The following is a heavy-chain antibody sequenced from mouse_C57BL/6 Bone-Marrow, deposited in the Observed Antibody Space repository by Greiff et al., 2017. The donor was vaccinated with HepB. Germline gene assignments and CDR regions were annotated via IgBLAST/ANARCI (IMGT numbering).Heavy chain of an antibody. CDR3: TTDYGSSYPRYFDV. CDR1: GFNIKDYY. J-gene: IGHJ1*03. CDR2: IDPEDGDT. D-gene: IGHD1-1*01. Sequence: EVKLMESGAELVRPGASVKLSCTASGFNIKDYYMHWVKQRPEQGLEWIGRIDPEDGDTEYAPKFQGKATMTADTSSNTAYLQLRSLTSEDTAVYYCTTDYGSSYPRYFDVWGTGTTVTVSS. V-gene: IGHV14-1*01.